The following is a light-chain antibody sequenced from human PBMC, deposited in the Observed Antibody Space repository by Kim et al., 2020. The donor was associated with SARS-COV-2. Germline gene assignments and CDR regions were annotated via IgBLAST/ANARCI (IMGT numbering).Light chain of an antibody. CDR3: QQYGSSSYT. J-gene: IGKJ2*01. Sequence: EIVLTQSPGTLSLSPGERATLSCRASQSVSSSYLAWYQQKPGQAPRLLIYGASSRATGIPDRFGGSGSGTDFTLTISRLEPEDFAVYYCQQYGSSSYTFGQGTKLEI. CDR2: GAS. CDR1: QSVSSSY. V-gene: IGKV3-20*01.